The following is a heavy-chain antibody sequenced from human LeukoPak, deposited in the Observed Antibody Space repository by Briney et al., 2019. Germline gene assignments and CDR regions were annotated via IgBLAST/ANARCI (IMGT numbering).Heavy chain of an antibody. D-gene: IGHD2-2*01. Sequence: PSETLSLTCAVYGGSFSGYYWSWIRQPPGKGMEWIGEINHSGSTNYNPSLKSRVTISVDTSKNQFSLKLSSVTAADTAVYYCAGGRNWYQHLQYYYHGMDVWGQGTTVTVSS. J-gene: IGHJ6*02. CDR2: INHSGST. CDR1: GGSFSGYY. CDR3: AGGRNWYQHLQYYYHGMDV. V-gene: IGHV4-34*01.